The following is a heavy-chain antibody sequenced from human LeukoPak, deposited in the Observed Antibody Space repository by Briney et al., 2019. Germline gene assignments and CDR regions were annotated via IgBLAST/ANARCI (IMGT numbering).Heavy chain of an antibody. J-gene: IGHJ6*02. D-gene: IGHD3-10*01. CDR3: ARGVLVTMVRGVSTAGYYYGMDV. CDR1: GYTFTSYG. V-gene: IGHV1-18*01. Sequence: GASVKVSCKASGYTFTSYGISWVRQAPGQGLEWMGWISAYNGNTNYAQKLQGRVTMTTDTSTSTAYMELRSLRSDDTAVYYCARGVLVTMVRGVSTAGYYYGMDVWGQGTTVTVSS. CDR2: ISAYNGNT.